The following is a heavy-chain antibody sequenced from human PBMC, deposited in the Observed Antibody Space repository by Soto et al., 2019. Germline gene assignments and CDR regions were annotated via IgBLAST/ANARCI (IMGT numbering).Heavy chain of an antibody. Sequence: GGSLRLSCAASGFTFSSNGMPWVRKAPGKGLEWVAVIWYDGSNKYYADSVKGRFTISRDNSKNTLYLQMNSLRAEDTAVYYCAREWRSSSWENRPYYGMDVWGQGTTVTVSS. J-gene: IGHJ6*02. D-gene: IGHD6-13*01. CDR2: IWYDGSNK. V-gene: IGHV3-33*01. CDR3: AREWRSSSWENRPYYGMDV. CDR1: GFTFSSNG.